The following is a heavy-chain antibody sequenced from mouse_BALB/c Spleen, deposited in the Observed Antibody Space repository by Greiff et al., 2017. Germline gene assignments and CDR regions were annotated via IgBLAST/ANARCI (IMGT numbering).Heavy chain of an antibody. V-gene: IGHV14-4*02. CDR3: SAGGLRRGAMDY. CDR2: IDPENGDT. J-gene: IGHJ4*01. D-gene: IGHD2-2*01. Sequence: VHVKQSGAELVRSGASVKLSCTASGFNIKDYYMHWVKQRPEQGLEWIGWIDPENGDTEYAPKFQGKATMTADTSSNTAYLQLSSLTSEDTAVYYCSAGGLRRGAMDYWGQGTSVTVSS. CDR1: GFNIKDYY.